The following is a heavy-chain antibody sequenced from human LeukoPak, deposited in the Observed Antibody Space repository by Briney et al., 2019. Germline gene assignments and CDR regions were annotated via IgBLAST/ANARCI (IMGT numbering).Heavy chain of an antibody. CDR2: ISAYNGNT. J-gene: IGHJ6*02. CDR1: GYTFTGYG. CDR3: ARARGEYSSSLDYYYYGMDV. Sequence: ASVKVSCKASGYTFTGYGISWVRPAPGQGLEWMGWISAYNGNTNYAQKLQGRVTMTTDTSTSTAYMELRSLRSDDTAVYYCARARGEYSSSLDYYYYGMDVWGQGTTVTVSS. D-gene: IGHD6-13*01. V-gene: IGHV1-18*01.